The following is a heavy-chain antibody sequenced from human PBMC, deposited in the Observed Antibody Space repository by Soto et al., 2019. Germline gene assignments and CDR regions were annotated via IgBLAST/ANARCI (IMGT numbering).Heavy chain of an antibody. Sequence: QVQLQESGPGLVKPSQTLSLTCTVSGGSISSGGYYWSWIRQHPGKGLEWIGYIYYSGSTYYNPSLKSRVTISVDTSKNQFSLKLSYATAADTAVYYCARGRSSTSPYPIGYWGQGTLVTVSS. CDR3: ARGRSSTSPYPIGY. CDR2: IYYSGST. V-gene: IGHV4-31*03. D-gene: IGHD2-2*01. CDR1: GGSISSGGYY. J-gene: IGHJ4*02.